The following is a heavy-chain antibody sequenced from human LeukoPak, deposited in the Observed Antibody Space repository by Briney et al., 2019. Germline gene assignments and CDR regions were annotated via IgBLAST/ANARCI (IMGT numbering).Heavy chain of an antibody. D-gene: IGHD6-19*01. V-gene: IGHV3-74*01. CDR1: GFTFSSYW. CDR2: IKSDGSST. Sequence: GGSLRLSCAASGFTFSSYWMHWVRQAPGKGLVWVSRIKSDGSSTSYADSVKGRFTISRDNAKNPLHLQMNSLRAEDTAVYYCARVGAVAGGFDIWGQGTMVTVSS. J-gene: IGHJ3*02. CDR3: ARVGAVAGGFDI.